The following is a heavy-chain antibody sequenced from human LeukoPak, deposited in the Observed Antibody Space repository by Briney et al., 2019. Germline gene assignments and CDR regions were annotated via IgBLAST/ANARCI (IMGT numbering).Heavy chain of an antibody. V-gene: IGHV3-49*03. J-gene: IGHJ4*02. D-gene: IGHD1-26*01. CDR2: IRRKASSGAI. Sequence: GSLRLACTTAGFNFADEALSWFRQPPGGGLEWVGFIRRKASSGAIEYAASVKGRFTISRDDSNGIAYLQMKSLKTEDTAVYYCSRAQSGSGLGYWGQGTLVTVSS. CDR3: SRAQSGSGLGY. CDR1: GFNFADEA.